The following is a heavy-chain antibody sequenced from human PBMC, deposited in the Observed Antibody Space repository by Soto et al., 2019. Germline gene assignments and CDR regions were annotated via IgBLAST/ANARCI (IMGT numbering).Heavy chain of an antibody. CDR2: INAATGDT. CDR3: ARARTYYFGSGLDS. J-gene: IGHJ4*02. Sequence: QVQLVQSGAEVKKPGASVTVSCKASGYTLTSKAMHWVRQAPGQRLEWMGWINAATGDTNYSEKFQGRVTISRDTSANTTSMELSSXXSEDTAVYYCARARTYYFGSGLDSWGQGXLVTVSS. V-gene: IGHV1-3*01. CDR1: GYTLTSKA. D-gene: IGHD3-10*01.